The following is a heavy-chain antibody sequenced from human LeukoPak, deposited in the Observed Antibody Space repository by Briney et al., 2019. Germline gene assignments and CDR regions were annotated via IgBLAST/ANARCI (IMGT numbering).Heavy chain of an antibody. CDR3: ARGGPTVTAFASFDY. CDR1: GGSISSYY. CDR2: ISYSGST. Sequence: PSETLSLTCIVSGGSISSYYWSWLRQPPGKGLEWIGHISYSGSTNYNPFLDSRVTISVDTSKNQLSLKLNSVTAADTAVYYCARGGPTVTAFASFDYWGQGTLVTVSS. D-gene: IGHD4-11*01. V-gene: IGHV4-59*01. J-gene: IGHJ4*02.